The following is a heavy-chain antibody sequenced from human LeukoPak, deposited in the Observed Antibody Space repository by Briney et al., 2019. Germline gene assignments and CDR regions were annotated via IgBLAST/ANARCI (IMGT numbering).Heavy chain of an antibody. Sequence: TGGSLRLSCAASGFTFSSYSMNWVRQAPGKGLEWVSYISSSSSTIYYADSVKGRFTISRDNSKNTLYLQMNSLRAEDTAVYYCAKLREWELPDLFDYWGQGTLVTVSS. D-gene: IGHD1-26*01. CDR1: GFTFSSYS. J-gene: IGHJ4*02. CDR3: AKLREWELPDLFDY. CDR2: ISSSSSTI. V-gene: IGHV3-48*01.